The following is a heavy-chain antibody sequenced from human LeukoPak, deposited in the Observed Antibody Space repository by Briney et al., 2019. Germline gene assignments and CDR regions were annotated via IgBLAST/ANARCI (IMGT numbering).Heavy chain of an antibody. CDR1: GITFSSYC. Sequence: HPGCSLRLCCAAAGITFSSYCMHWLRQAPGKGLVWVSRIKSDGSTNYADSVKGRFTISRDNAKNTVSLQMNSLRAEDTCVYYCARAPSEIGRYCPAYFRHWGQGTLVTVSS. V-gene: IGHV3-74*01. CDR2: IKSDGST. D-gene: IGHD2-21*01. CDR3: ARAPSEIGRYCPAYFRH. J-gene: IGHJ1*01.